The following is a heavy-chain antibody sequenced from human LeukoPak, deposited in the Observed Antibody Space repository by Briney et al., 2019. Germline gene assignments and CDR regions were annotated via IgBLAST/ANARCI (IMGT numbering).Heavy chain of an antibody. Sequence: PSETLSLTCAVSGYSISSGYYWGWIRQPPGKGLEWIGSIYHSGSTYYNPSLKSRVTISVDTSKNQFSLKLSSVTAADTAVYYCARDSLLRGYSYGSFDYWGQGTLVTVSS. CDR3: ARDSLLRGYSYGSFDY. J-gene: IGHJ4*02. D-gene: IGHD5-18*01. CDR2: IYHSGST. CDR1: GYSISSGYY. V-gene: IGHV4-38-2*02.